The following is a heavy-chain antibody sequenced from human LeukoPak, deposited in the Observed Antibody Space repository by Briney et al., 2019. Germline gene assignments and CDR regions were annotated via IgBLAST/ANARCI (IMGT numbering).Heavy chain of an antibody. V-gene: IGHV4-34*01. CDR2: INHSGST. CDR1: GGSFSGYY. D-gene: IGHD6-19*01. CDR3: ARLEYSSGWYYFDY. Sequence: SDTLSLTCAVYGGSFSGYYWSWLRQPPGKGLEWIGEINHSGSTNYNPSLKSRVTISVDTSKNQFSLKLSSVTAADTAVYYCARLEYSSGWYYFDYWGQGTLVTVSS. J-gene: IGHJ4*02.